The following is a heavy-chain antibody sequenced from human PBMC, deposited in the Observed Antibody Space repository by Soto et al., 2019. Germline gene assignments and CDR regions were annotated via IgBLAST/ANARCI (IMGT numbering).Heavy chain of an antibody. Sequence: SVKVSCKASGGTFSSYTISWVRQAPGQGLEWMGRIIPILGVANYAQKFQGRVTITADKSTSTAYMELSSLRSEDTAVYYCARDEGYCSGGSCSALDYWGQGALVTVSS. J-gene: IGHJ4*02. CDR2: IIPILGVA. CDR1: GGTFSSYT. CDR3: ARDEGYCSGGSCSALDY. D-gene: IGHD2-15*01. V-gene: IGHV1-69*04.